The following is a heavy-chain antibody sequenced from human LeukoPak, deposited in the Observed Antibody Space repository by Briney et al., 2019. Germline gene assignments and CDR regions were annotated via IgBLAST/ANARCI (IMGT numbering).Heavy chain of an antibody. V-gene: IGHV1-8*01. CDR1: GYTFTSYD. J-gene: IGHJ6*03. Sequence: ASVKVSCKASGYTFTSYDINWVRQATGQGLEWMGWMNPNSGNTGYAQKFQGRVTMTRNTSISTAYMELSSLRSEDTAVYYCARAPSVLLPYYYYYMDVWGKGTTVTVSS. CDR3: ARAPSVLLPYYYYYMDV. D-gene: IGHD1-26*01. CDR2: MNPNSGNT.